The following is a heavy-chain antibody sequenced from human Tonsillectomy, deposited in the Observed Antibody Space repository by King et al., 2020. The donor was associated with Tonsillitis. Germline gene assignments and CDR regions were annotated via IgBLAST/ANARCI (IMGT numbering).Heavy chain of an antibody. CDR3: ASDQGFSNSARASPLLSPYYFYGMDV. V-gene: IGHV3-30*04. Sequence: VQLVESGGGVVQPGRSLRLSCAASGFTFSRHSMHWVRQAPGKGLEWVAVISYDGRNKYYADSVKGRFTISRDNSKNTLYLQIDSLRPEDTALYYCASDQGFSNSARASPLLSPYYFYGMDVWGQGTTVTVSS. CDR2: ISYDGRNK. CDR1: GFTFSRHS. D-gene: IGHD4-11*01. J-gene: IGHJ6*02.